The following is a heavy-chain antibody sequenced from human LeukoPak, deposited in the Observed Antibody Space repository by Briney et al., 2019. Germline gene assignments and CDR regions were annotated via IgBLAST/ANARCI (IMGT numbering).Heavy chain of an antibody. V-gene: IGHV1-69*01. CDR2: VIPIFSTA. CDR1: GGTFSSYA. Sequence: SVKVSCKASGGTFSSYAISWVRQAPGQGLEWMGGVIPIFSTANYAQKFQGRVTITADESTSTAYMELSSLRSEDTAVYYCARRLGYWFDPWGQGTLVTVSS. CDR3: ARRLGYWFDP. D-gene: IGHD3-22*01. J-gene: IGHJ5*02.